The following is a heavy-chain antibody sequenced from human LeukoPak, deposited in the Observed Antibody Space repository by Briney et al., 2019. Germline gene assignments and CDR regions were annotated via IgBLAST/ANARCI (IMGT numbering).Heavy chain of an antibody. V-gene: IGHV3-33*01. D-gene: IGHD2-21*01. CDR3: ARDGGGYCGGD. Sequence: GGSLRLSCAASGFTFSRHGMHGVRQAPGKGLEWVAVIWYDGSDKYYADSEKGRFTISRDNSKNTLYLQLNSLRAEDTAVYYCARDGGGYCGGDWGQGTLVTVSS. CDR1: GFTFSRHG. J-gene: IGHJ4*02. CDR2: IWYDGSDK.